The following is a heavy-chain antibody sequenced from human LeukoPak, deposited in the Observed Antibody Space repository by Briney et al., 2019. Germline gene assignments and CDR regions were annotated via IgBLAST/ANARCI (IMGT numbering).Heavy chain of an antibody. D-gene: IGHD4-17*01. Sequence: SETLSLTCTVSGGSISSSSYYWGWIRQPPGKGLEWIGSIYYSGSTYSNPSLKSRVTISVDTSKNQFSLKLSSVTAADTAVYYCARDLGDYDWFEPWGQGTLVTVSS. CDR3: ARDLGDYDWFEP. CDR2: IYYSGST. V-gene: IGHV4-39*07. CDR1: GGSISSSSYY. J-gene: IGHJ5*02.